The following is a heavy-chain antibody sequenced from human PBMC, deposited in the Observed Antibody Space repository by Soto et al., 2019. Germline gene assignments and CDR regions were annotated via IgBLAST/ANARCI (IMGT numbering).Heavy chain of an antibody. V-gene: IGHV4-34*01. J-gene: IGHJ4*02. CDR3: ARSGAVVAYFDY. CDR1: GGSFSGYY. Sequence: PSETLSLTCAVYGGSFSGYYWSWIRQPPGKGLEWIGEINHSGSTNYNPSLKSRVTISVDTSKNQFSLKLSSVTAADTAVYYCARSGAVVAYFDYWGQGTLVTVSS. D-gene: IGHD2-15*01. CDR2: INHSGST.